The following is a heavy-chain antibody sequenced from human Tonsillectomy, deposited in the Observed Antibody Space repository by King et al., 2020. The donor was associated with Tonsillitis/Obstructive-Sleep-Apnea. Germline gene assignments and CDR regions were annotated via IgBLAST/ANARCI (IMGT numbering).Heavy chain of an antibody. Sequence: VQLVESGGGVVQPGRSLRISCAASGFTFSSRGMHRVRQAPGKGLEGVADICDVDRNDYYAESVKGRFTISRDNSKNTLYLQMNSLRAEDTAVYYCAREWSGGSWYFDYWGQGILVTVSS. D-gene: IGHD1-26*01. CDR3: AREWSGGSWYFDY. CDR1: GFTFSSRG. J-gene: IGHJ4*02. V-gene: IGHV3-33*01. CDR2: ICDVDRND.